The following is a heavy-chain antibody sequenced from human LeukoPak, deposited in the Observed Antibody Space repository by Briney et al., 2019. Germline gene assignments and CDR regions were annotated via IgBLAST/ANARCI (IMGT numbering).Heavy chain of an antibody. Sequence: SETLSLTCAVSGGSISSGGYSWSWIRQPPGKGLEWVGYIYYSGSTNYNPSLKSRVTISVDTSKNQFSLKLSSVTAADTAVYYCARDNWNYGSSMDVWGQGTTVTVSS. D-gene: IGHD1-7*01. CDR3: ARDNWNYGSSMDV. J-gene: IGHJ6*02. V-gene: IGHV4-61*08. CDR2: IYYSGST. CDR1: GGSISSGGYS.